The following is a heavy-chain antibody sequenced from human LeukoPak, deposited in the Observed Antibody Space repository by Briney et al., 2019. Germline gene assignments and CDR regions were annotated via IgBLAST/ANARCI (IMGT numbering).Heavy chain of an antibody. V-gene: IGHV1-2*02. CDR1: GGTFSSYA. CDR3: ARDFLDSSSSRFFDY. D-gene: IGHD6-6*01. J-gene: IGHJ4*02. CDR2: INPNSGGT. Sequence: ASVKVSCKASGGTFSSYAISWVRQAPGQGLEWMGWINPNSGGTNYAQKFQGRVTMTRDTSISTAYMELSRLRSEDTAVYYCARDFLDSSSSRFFDYWGQGTLVTVSS.